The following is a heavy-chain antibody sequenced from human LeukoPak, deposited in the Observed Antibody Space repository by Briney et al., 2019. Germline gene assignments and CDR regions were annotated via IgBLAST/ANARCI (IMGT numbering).Heavy chain of an antibody. V-gene: IGHV1-2*02. Sequence: EASVKISCKASGYTFTGYYVPWVRQAPGQGLEWRGWINPSSGGTNYAQHFQGGVTMTGDTSINTAYMDRRRLSSGDTAVYFCAGRPDTSMVAIFDYWGQGTLLTISS. CDR2: INPSSGGT. J-gene: IGHJ4*02. CDR3: AGRPDTSMVAIFDY. D-gene: IGHD5-18*01. CDR1: GYTFTGYY.